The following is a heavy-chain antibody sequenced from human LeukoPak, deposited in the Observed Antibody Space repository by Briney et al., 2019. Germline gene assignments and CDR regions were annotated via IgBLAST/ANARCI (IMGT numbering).Heavy chain of an antibody. Sequence: GGSLRLSCAASGFTFSSYGMHWVRQAPGKGLEWVAFIRYDGSNKYYADSVKGRFTISRDNSKNTLYLQMNSLRAEDTAVYYCAKDGAAAGTTDNNDYWGQGTLVTVSS. CDR3: AKDGAAAGTTDNNDY. V-gene: IGHV3-30*02. D-gene: IGHD6-13*01. CDR2: IRYDGSNK. J-gene: IGHJ4*02. CDR1: GFTFSSYG.